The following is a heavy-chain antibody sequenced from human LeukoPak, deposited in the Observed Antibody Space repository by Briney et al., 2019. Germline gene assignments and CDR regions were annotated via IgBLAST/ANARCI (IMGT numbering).Heavy chain of an antibody. CDR1: GVTFSSYM. V-gene: IGHV3-21*01. Sequence: GGSLRLSCAASGVTFSSYMMNWVRQAPGKGLERVSSINSGSTYTYYTESVKGRFTVSRDNAKNSLFLQMNSLRAEDTAIYYCARSLTTLTYEGYWGQGTLVTVSS. CDR3: ARSLTTLTYEGY. CDR2: INSGSTYT. D-gene: IGHD1-1*01. J-gene: IGHJ4*02.